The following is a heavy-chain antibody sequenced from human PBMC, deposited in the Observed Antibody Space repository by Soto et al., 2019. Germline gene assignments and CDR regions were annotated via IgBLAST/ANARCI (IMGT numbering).Heavy chain of an antibody. Sequence: GASVKVSCKASGYTFTSYGISWVRQAPGQGLEWMGWISAYNGNTNYAQKLQGRVTMTTDTSTSTAYMELRSLRSDDTAVYYCASDVGYCSGGSCYPPYNWFAPWGQGTLVTVSS. CDR3: ASDVGYCSGGSCYPPYNWFAP. CDR1: GYTFTSYG. CDR2: ISAYNGNT. D-gene: IGHD2-15*01. J-gene: IGHJ5*02. V-gene: IGHV1-18*01.